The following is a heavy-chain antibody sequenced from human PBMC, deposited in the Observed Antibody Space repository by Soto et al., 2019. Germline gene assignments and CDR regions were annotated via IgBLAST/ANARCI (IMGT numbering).Heavy chain of an antibody. D-gene: IGHD3-10*01. CDR1: GFVFKDSS. J-gene: IGHJ4*02. CDR3: TRLISAAQEY. Sequence: EVLLVESGGGLVQPVGSLKLSCAASGFVFKDSSIHWFRQASGKGLEWVGRIRDRAFSYATAYAASVKGRFTIARDDSTNTAYLQMNSLKTEDTAIYYCTRLISAAQEYLGQGTLVTVSS. CDR2: IRDRAFSYAT. V-gene: IGHV3-73*01.